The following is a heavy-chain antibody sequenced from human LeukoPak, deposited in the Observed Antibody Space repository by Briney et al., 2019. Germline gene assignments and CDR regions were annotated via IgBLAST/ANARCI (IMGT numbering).Heavy chain of an antibody. CDR2: IIPIFGTA. CDR1: GGTFSSYA. CDR3: ASFYYGSGSL. J-gene: IGHJ4*02. V-gene: IGHV1-69*05. Sequence: SVKVSCKASGGTFSSYAISWVRQAPGQRLEWMGGIIPIFGTANYAQKFQGRVTITTDESTSTAYMELSSLRSEDTAVYYCASFYYGSGSLWGQGTLVTVSS. D-gene: IGHD3-10*01.